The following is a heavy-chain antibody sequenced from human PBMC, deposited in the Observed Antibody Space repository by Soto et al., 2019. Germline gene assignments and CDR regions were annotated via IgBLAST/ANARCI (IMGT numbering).Heavy chain of an antibody. CDR2: IWYDGSNK. Sequence: GGSLRLSCAASGFTFSTYGMHWVRQAPGKGLEWVAVIWYDGSNKYYADSVKGRFTISRDNSKNTLYLQMNSLRAEDTAVYYCARDSSSRLYYFDYWGQGTLVTVSS. V-gene: IGHV3-33*01. CDR1: GFTFSTYG. D-gene: IGHD6-13*01. CDR3: ARDSSSRLYYFDY. J-gene: IGHJ4*02.